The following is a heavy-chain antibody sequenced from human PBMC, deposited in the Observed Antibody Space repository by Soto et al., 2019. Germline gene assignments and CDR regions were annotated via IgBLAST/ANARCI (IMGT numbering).Heavy chain of an antibody. CDR3: ARDKITGRFDY. D-gene: IGHD2-8*02. J-gene: IGHJ4*02. V-gene: IGHV4-34*01. Sequence: QVQLQQWGAGRLKPSETLSLTCAVYGGSFSGYYWTWIRQPPGTGLEWIGEINHSGSTNYNPSLKCRVTRSADTSKNQFSRKLTSVTAADKAVYYCARDKITGRFDYWGQGTLVTVSS. CDR2: INHSGST. CDR1: GGSFSGYY.